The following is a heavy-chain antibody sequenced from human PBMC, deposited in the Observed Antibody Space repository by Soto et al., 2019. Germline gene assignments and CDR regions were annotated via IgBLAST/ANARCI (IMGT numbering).Heavy chain of an antibody. V-gene: IGHV3-33*01. CDR1: GFTFSSYG. Sequence: GGSLRLCCAASGFTFSSYGMHWVRQAPGKGLEWVAVIWYDGSNKYYADSVKGRFTISRDNSKNTLYLQMNSLRAEDTAVYYCARGHTVTTLDYWGQGTLVTVSS. D-gene: IGHD4-17*01. J-gene: IGHJ4*02. CDR3: ARGHTVTTLDY. CDR2: IWYDGSNK.